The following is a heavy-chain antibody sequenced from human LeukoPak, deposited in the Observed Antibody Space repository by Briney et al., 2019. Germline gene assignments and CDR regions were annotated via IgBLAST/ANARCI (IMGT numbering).Heavy chain of an antibody. CDR1: GFTFSNYA. V-gene: IGHV3-30*01. D-gene: IGHD3-10*01. Sequence: GGSLRLSCAASGFTFSNYAMHWVRQAPGKGLEWVSLISSGGTYEYYADSVKGRFTISRDNSKNTSYLQLNSLRAEDTAVYYCARDSTYYYDSGSSGPHYFDNWGQGTLVTVSS. J-gene: IGHJ4*02. CDR3: ARDSTYYYDSGSSGPHYFDN. CDR2: ISSGGTYE.